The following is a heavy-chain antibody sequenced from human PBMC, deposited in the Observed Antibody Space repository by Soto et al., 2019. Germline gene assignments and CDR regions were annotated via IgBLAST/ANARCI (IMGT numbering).Heavy chain of an antibody. D-gene: IGHD6-19*01. Sequence: GASVKVSCKASGGTFSSYAISWVRQAPGQGLEWMGGIIPIFGTANYAQKFQARVTITADESASTAYMELSSLRSEDTAVYYCARDLGGWPDYWGQGTLVTVSS. CDR3: ARDLGGWPDY. V-gene: IGHV1-69*13. CDR2: IIPIFGTA. J-gene: IGHJ4*02. CDR1: GGTFSSYA.